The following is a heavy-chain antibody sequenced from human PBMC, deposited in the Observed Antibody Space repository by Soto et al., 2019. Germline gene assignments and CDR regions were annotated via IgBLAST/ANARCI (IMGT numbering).Heavy chain of an antibody. Sequence: QVQLVESGGGVVQPGRSLRLSCAASGFTFRSYGMPWVRQAPGKGLEWVSVIWYDGSNKYYADSLKGRFTISRDTTKNTLYRQMDSLRAEDTAVYYCARDLGRPVGSLKNDAFDLWGQGTMVTVS. CDR3: ARDLGRPVGSLKNDAFDL. CDR1: GFTFRSYG. CDR2: IWYDGSNK. J-gene: IGHJ3*01. D-gene: IGHD1-26*01. V-gene: IGHV3-33*01.